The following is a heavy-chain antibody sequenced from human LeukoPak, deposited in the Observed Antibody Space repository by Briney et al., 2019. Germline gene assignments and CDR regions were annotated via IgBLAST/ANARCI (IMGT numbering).Heavy chain of an antibody. CDR1: GGSISSYY. CDR2: IYTSGST. CDR3: ARHSYYYGSGSYDI. D-gene: IGHD3-10*01. V-gene: IGHV4-4*07. J-gene: IGHJ3*02. Sequence: SETLSLTCTVSGGSISSYYWSWIRQPAGKGLEWIGRIYTSGSTNYNPSLKSRITISVDTSKNHFSLKLSSVTAADTAVYYCARHSYYYGSGSYDIWGQGTMVTVSS.